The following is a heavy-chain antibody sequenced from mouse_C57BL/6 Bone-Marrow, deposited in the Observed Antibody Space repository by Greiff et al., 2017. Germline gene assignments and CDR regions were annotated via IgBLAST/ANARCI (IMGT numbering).Heavy chain of an antibody. CDR3: ARPGKAVYFDY. D-gene: IGHD2-1*01. Sequence: QVQLQQPGAELVKPGASVKLSCKASGYTFTSYWMHWVKQRPGQGLEWIGMIHPNSGSTNYNEKFKSKATLTVDKSSSTAYMQLSSLTSEDSAVYYCARPGKAVYFDYWGQGTTLTVSS. J-gene: IGHJ2*01. V-gene: IGHV1-64*01. CDR2: IHPNSGST. CDR1: GYTFTSYW.